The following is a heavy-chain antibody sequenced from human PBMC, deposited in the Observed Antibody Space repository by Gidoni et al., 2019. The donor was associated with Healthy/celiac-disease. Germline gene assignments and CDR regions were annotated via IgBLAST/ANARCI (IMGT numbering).Heavy chain of an antibody. CDR2: IKQDGSEK. V-gene: IGHV3-7*01. J-gene: IGHJ3*02. Sequence: EVQLVESGGGLVQPGGSLRLSCAASGFTFSSYWMSWVRQAPGKGLEWVANIKQDGSEKYYVDSVKGRFTISRDNAKNSLYLQMNSLRAEDTAVYYCARDDRGIQLWFTSPIGAFDIWGQGTMVTVSS. CDR1: GFTFSSYW. D-gene: IGHD5-18*01. CDR3: ARDDRGIQLWFTSPIGAFDI.